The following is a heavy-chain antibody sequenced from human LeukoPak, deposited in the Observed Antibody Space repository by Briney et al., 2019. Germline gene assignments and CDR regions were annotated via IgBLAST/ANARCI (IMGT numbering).Heavy chain of an antibody. CDR3: ARVSGGLRSGFDY. Sequence: QPGRSLRLSCGASGFTFSSYGMHWVPQAPGKGREWVAVIWYDGSNKYYADSVKGRFTISRDNSKNTLYLQMNSLRAEDTAVYYCARVSGGLRSGFDYWGQGTLVTVSS. CDR1: GFTFSSYG. V-gene: IGHV3-33*01. D-gene: IGHD2-15*01. J-gene: IGHJ4*02. CDR2: IWYDGSNK.